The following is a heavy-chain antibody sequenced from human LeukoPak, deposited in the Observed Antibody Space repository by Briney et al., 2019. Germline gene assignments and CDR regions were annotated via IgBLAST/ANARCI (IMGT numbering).Heavy chain of an antibody. V-gene: IGHV4-39*01. Sequence: PSETLSLTCTVSGGSISSSSYYWGWIRQPPGKGLEWIGSIYYSGSTYYNPSPKSRVTISVDTSKNQFSLKLSSVTAADTAVYYCANLDAFHDYGDYWGQGTLVTVSS. CDR1: GGSISSSSYY. J-gene: IGHJ4*02. CDR3: ANLDAFHDYGDY. CDR2: IYYSGST.